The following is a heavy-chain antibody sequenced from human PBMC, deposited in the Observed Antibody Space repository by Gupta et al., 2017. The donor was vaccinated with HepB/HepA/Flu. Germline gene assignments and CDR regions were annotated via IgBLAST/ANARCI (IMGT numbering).Heavy chain of an antibody. CDR2: ISSSSSYI. CDR3: ARDQAVAGIYYYYGMDV. D-gene: IGHD6-19*01. J-gene: IGHJ6*02. V-gene: IGHV3-21*01. Sequence: VQLVESGGGLVKPGGSLRLSCPASGFTFSTDSMNCVRQAPGKGLEWVSSISSSSSYIYYADSVKGRFTISRDNAKNSLYLQMNSLRAEDTAVYYCARDQAVAGIYYYYGMDVWGQGTTVTVSS. CDR1: GFTFSTDS.